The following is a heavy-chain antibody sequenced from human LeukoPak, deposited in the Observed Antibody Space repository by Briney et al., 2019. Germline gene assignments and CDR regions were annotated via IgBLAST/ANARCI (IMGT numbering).Heavy chain of an antibody. V-gene: IGHV3-30*02. CDR3: AKYYRESSGASPLDY. J-gene: IGHJ4*02. CDR2: IRYDGSNK. D-gene: IGHD3-22*01. CDR1: GFSFSNYG. Sequence: PGGSLRLSCVASGFSFSNYGMHWVRQAPGKGLEWVAFIRYDGSNKYYADSVKGRFTISRDNSKNTLYLQMNSLRVEDTAVYCCAKYYRESSGASPLDYWGQGTRVTVSS.